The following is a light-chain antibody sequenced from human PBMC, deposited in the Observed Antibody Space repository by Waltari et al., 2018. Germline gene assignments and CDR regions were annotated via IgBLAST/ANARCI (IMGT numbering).Light chain of an antibody. Sequence: QSVLTQPPSASGTPGQGVTISCSGSSSNIGYYYVYWYQQFPGTSPKLLIHRNNQRPSGVPDRFSGSKSGTSAFLVISGLRSEDEADYHCAAWDDSLSGWVFGGGTKLTVL. V-gene: IGLV1-47*01. CDR1: SSNIGYYY. J-gene: IGLJ3*02. CDR3: AAWDDSLSGWV. CDR2: RNN.